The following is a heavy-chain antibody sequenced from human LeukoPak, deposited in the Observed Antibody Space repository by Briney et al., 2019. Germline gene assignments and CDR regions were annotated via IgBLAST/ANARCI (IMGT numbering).Heavy chain of an antibody. V-gene: IGHV1-2*02. CDR3: ARDIVVVPAANLGY. Sequence: EASVKVSCRASGYTFTGYYMHWVRQAPGQGLEWMGWINPNSGGTNYAQKFQGRVTMTRDTSISTAYMELSRLRPDDTAVYYCARDIVVVPAANLGYWGQGTLVTVSS. J-gene: IGHJ4*02. CDR1: GYTFTGYY. CDR2: INPNSGGT. D-gene: IGHD2-2*01.